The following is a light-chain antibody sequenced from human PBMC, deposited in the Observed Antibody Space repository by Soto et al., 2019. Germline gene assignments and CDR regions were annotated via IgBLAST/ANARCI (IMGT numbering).Light chain of an antibody. V-gene: IGLV1-47*01. CDR1: SSKIRRNY. CDR3: TTWDDSLSDDFL. CDR2: DNN. J-gene: IGLJ3*02. Sequence: QSVLTHPPSASGIPAQRVTNSCSGSSSKIRRNYVYWYQQLPGTAPNLLISDNNQRPAVVPDRFSGSKSGTSASLGISGLRAEDEADYYCTTWDDSLSDDFLFGGGTMLTVL.